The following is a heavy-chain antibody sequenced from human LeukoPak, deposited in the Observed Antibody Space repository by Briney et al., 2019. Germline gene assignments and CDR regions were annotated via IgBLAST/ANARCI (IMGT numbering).Heavy chain of an antibody. CDR3: ASPSKLVISRGGFDM. J-gene: IGHJ3*02. D-gene: IGHD3-22*01. Sequence: SETLSLTCTVSGGSSSDTTYYWAWIRQPPGKGLEWIGSIYFSETKYNPSLKSRITISGDTSKRQFSLKLSSVTAADTAVYYCASPSKLVISRGGFDMWGQGTMVTVSA. V-gene: IGHV4-39*01. CDR2: IYFSET. CDR1: GGSSSDTTYY.